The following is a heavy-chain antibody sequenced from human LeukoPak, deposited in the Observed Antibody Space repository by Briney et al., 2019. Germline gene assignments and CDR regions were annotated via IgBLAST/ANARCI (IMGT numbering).Heavy chain of an antibody. D-gene: IGHD3-22*01. Sequence: PSETLSLTCAVSGGPIIASYWSWIRQPPGKGLEWIGYTHYSGTGNYNPSLKSRVTISIDTSKNRFSLRLTSVTAADTAVYYCARVRFYDTTGYSTSYYLDYWGQGALVTVPS. J-gene: IGHJ4*02. CDR3: ARVRFYDTTGYSTSYYLDY. V-gene: IGHV4-59*01. CDR2: THYSGTG. CDR1: GGPIIASY.